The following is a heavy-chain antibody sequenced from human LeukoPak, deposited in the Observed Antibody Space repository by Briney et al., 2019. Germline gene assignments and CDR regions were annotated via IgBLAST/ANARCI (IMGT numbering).Heavy chain of an antibody. D-gene: IGHD6-19*01. CDR1: GYTFTGYY. V-gene: IGHV1-2*02. CDR2: INPNSGGT. CDR3: ARTSLFSSGWSIFDY. Sequence: GASVKVSCKASGYTFTGYYMHWVRQAPGQGLEWMGWINPNSGGTNYAQKFQGRVTKTRNTSISTAYMELSSLRSEDTAVYYCARTSLFSSGWSIFDYWGQGTLVTVSS. J-gene: IGHJ4*02.